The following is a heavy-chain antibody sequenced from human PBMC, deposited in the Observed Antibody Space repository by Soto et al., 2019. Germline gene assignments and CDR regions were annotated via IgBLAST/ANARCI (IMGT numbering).Heavy chain of an antibody. V-gene: IGHV4-30-2*01. CDR2: IYHSGTT. D-gene: IGHD3-3*01. CDR1: GGSISRGGYS. Sequence: SETLSLTCAVSGGSISRGGYSWSWIRQPPGKGLEWIGYIYHSGTTYYNPSLESRVTISVGRSTNQFSLKLSSVTAADTAVYYCARADFSGFNDYWGQGTLVTVSS. CDR3: ARADFSGFNDY. J-gene: IGHJ4*02.